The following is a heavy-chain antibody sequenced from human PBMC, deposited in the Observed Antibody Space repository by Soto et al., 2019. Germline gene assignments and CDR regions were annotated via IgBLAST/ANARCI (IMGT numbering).Heavy chain of an antibody. CDR2: ISYSGDT. Sequence: PSETLSLTCAVSGASVTSDTSYWSWIRQPPGKGLEWIGDISYSGDTNYNSSLKTRVTISSDTSKNHFSLTLSSMTAADTALYYCAKGGSHWFDPWGQGALVTVS. J-gene: IGHJ5*02. V-gene: IGHV4-61*03. CDR3: AKGGSHWFDP. CDR1: GASVTSDTSY. D-gene: IGHD3-10*01.